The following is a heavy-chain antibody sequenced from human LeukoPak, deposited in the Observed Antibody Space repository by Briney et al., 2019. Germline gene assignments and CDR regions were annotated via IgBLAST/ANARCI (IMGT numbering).Heavy chain of an antibody. CDR1: GYTFTSDW. J-gene: IGHJ4*02. V-gene: IGHV5-51*01. D-gene: IGHD2-8*01. Sequence: GESLKISCRATGYTFTSDWIAWVRQMPGKGLEWMGIIYPGDSDTRYSPSFQGQVTISADKSISTAYLQWSSLRASDTAMYYCARRPNLDYWGQGTPVTVSS. CDR2: IYPGDSDT. CDR3: ARRPNLDY.